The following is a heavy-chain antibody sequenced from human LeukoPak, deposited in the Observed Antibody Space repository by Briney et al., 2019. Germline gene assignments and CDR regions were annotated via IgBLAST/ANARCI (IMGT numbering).Heavy chain of an antibody. Sequence: GGSLRLSCAASGFTFSDYYMSWIRQAPGKGLEWVSYISSSGSTIYYADSVKGRFTISRDNSKNTLSLQMNSLRAEDTAVYYCARGRPGYFFDYWGQGTLVTVSS. CDR2: ISSSGSTI. D-gene: IGHD6-13*01. CDR1: GFTFSDYY. J-gene: IGHJ4*02. CDR3: ARGRPGYFFDY. V-gene: IGHV3-11*01.